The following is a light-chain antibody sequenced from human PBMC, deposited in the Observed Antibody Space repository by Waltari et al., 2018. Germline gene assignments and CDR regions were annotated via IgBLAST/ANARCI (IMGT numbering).Light chain of an antibody. Sequence: EIVLTQSPATMSVSPGERATLPCRASQSIYTDLDWYQHKPGQAPRLLIFDASNRAAGIPARFSGSGSGTDFTLTISSLEPEDSAVYYCQQRRSWPRTFGPGTKVELK. CDR2: DAS. CDR3: QQRRSWPRT. V-gene: IGKV3-11*01. CDR1: QSIYTD. J-gene: IGKJ1*01.